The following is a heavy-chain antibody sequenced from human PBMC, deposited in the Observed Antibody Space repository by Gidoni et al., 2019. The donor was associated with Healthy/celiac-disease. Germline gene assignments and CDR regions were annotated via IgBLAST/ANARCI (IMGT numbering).Heavy chain of an antibody. CDR3: ARETAAAGYYFDY. Sequence: QVQLVESGGGVVQPGRSLRLSCAASGFTFSSYAMHWVRQAPGKGLEWVAVISYDGSNKYYADSVKGRFTISRDNSKNTLYLQMNSLRAEDTAVYYCARETAAAGYYFDYWGQGTLVTVSS. D-gene: IGHD6-13*01. CDR1: GFTFSSYA. J-gene: IGHJ4*02. CDR2: ISYDGSNK. V-gene: IGHV3-30-3*01.